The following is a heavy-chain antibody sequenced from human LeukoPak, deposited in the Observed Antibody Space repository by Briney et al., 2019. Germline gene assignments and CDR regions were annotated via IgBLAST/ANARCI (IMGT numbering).Heavy chain of an antibody. V-gene: IGHV4-59*01. Sequence: SETLFLTCTVSGGSISRYYWSWIRQPPGKGLEWIGYIYYSGSTNYTPSLKSRVTISVDTSKSQFSLKLSSVTAADTAVYYCASGSSGGNPYYFDYWGQGTLVTVSS. D-gene: IGHD6-19*01. CDR3: ASGSSGGNPYYFDY. CDR1: GGSISRYY. CDR2: IYYSGST. J-gene: IGHJ4*02.